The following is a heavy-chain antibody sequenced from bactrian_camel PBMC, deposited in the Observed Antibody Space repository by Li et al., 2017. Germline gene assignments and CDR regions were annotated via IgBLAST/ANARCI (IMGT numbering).Heavy chain of an antibody. D-gene: IGHD1*01. V-gene: IGHV3S53*01. Sequence: VSGFRYSRHCVAWFRQGPEEREGVAAIASDGETSYRDYVEGRFTISQDNANNTLYLQVNSLKPEDTAMYYCSFFFNDTSTTEIYTLSLHYA. CDR1: GFRYSRHC. CDR2: IASDGET.